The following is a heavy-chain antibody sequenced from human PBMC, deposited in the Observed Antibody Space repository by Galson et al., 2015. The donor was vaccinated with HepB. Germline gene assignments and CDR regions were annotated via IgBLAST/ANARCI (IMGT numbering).Heavy chain of an antibody. CDR3: AKDKQVVLMGNWFDP. J-gene: IGHJ5*02. CDR2: ISYDGSSK. Sequence: SLRLSCAASGFTFSSYGMHWVRQAPGKGLEWVAVISYDGSSKYYADSVKGRFTISRDNSKNTLYLQMNSLRAEDTAVYYCAKDKQVVLMGNWFDPWGQGTLVTVSS. CDR1: GFTFSSYG. D-gene: IGHD2-8*01. V-gene: IGHV3-30*18.